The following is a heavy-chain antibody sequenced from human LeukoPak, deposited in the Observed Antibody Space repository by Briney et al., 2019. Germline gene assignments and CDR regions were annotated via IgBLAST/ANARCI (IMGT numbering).Heavy chain of an antibody. D-gene: IGHD3-22*01. Sequence: GGSLRLSCAASGFIFSGNYMSWVRQAPGKGLEWVSVIYSDGTTNYADSVKGRFTISRDNSKNTLYLQMNSLRAEDTAVYYCARAPGDSSGYPTKFDYWGQGTLVTVSS. J-gene: IGHJ4*02. V-gene: IGHV3-53*01. CDR1: GFIFSGNY. CDR2: IYSDGTT. CDR3: ARAPGDSSGYPTKFDY.